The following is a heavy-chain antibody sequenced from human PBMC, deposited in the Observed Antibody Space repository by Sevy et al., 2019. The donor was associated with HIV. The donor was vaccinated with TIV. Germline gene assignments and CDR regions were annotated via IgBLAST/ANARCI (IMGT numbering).Heavy chain of an antibody. Sequence: ASVKVSCKASGYTFTSYDINWVRQATGQGLERMGWMNPNSGNTGYAQKFQGRVTMTRNTSISTAYMELSSLRSEDTAVYYCARGLVVVAASPGYWFDPLGQGTLVTVSS. CDR1: GYTFTSYD. CDR3: ARGLVVVAASPGYWFDP. D-gene: IGHD2-15*01. J-gene: IGHJ5*02. CDR2: MNPNSGNT. V-gene: IGHV1-8*01.